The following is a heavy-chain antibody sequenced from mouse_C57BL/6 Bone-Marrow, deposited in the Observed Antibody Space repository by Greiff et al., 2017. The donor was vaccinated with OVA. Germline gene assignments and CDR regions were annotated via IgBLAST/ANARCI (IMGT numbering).Heavy chain of an antibody. CDR3: ARSGLRRGYAMDY. Sequence: VQVVESGAELARPGASVKMSCKASGYTFTSYTMHWVKQRPGQGLEWIGYINPSSGYTKYNQKFKDKATLTADKSSSTAYMQLSSLTSEDSAVYYCARSGLRRGYAMDYWGQGTSVTVSS. D-gene: IGHD2-4*01. CDR2: INPSSGYT. CDR1: GYTFTSYT. J-gene: IGHJ4*01. V-gene: IGHV1-4*01.